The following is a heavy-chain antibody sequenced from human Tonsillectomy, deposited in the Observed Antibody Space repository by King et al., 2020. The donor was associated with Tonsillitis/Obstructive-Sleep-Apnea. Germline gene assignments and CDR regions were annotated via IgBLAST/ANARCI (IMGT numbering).Heavy chain of an antibody. Sequence: VQLVESGGGLVKPGGSLRLSCAASGFSFSAYAMTWVRRAPGKGLEWVSSISGDGGYIYYADSVRGRFTISRDNAKNSLYLQMDSLRAEDTAVYYCARPSYGSGVYYYFYVDVWGKGTTVAVS. CDR1: GFSFSAYA. CDR3: ARPSYGSGVYYYFYVDV. D-gene: IGHD3-10*01. V-gene: IGHV3-21*06. J-gene: IGHJ6*03. CDR2: ISGDGGYI.